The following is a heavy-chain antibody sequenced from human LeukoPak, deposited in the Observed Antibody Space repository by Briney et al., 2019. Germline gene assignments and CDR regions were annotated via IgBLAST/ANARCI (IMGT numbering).Heavy chain of an antibody. Sequence: GGSLRLSCAASGFTFSSYAMSWVRQAPGKGLEWVSAISGSGGSIYYADSVKGRFTISRDNSKNTLYLQMNSLRAEDTAVYYCARGPRIVVVVAAAGLGYWGQGTLVTVSS. J-gene: IGHJ4*02. CDR3: ARGPRIVVVVAAAGLGY. D-gene: IGHD2-15*01. CDR2: ISGSGGSI. V-gene: IGHV3-23*01. CDR1: GFTFSSYA.